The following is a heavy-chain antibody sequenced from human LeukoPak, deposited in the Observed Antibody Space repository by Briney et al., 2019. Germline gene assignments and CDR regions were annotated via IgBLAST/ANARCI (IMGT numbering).Heavy chain of an antibody. CDR1: GGSFSGYY. D-gene: IGHD1-7*01. CDR2: INHSGST. CDR3: ARDASPGTTGGPFDY. J-gene: IGHJ4*02. V-gene: IGHV4-34*01. Sequence: KPSETLSLTCAVYGGSFSGYYWSWIRQPPGKGLEWIGEINHSGSTNYNPSLKSRVTISVDTSKNQFSLKLSSVTAADTAVYYCARDASPGTTGGPFDYWGQGTLVTVSS.